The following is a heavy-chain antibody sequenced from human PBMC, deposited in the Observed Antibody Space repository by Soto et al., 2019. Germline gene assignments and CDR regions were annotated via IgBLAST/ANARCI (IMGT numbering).Heavy chain of an antibody. CDR3: SRCSGGACHKNYGMDV. CDR2: ISPSSGHI. J-gene: IGHJ6*02. Sequence: EVHLVESGGGLVKPGGSLRLSCAVSGFTFSSCTMNWVRQAPGKGLEWVSSISPSSGHIYYADSVKGRFTISRDNAKNSLFLQMNSQRSEDTAVYYCSRCSGGACHKNYGMDVWGQGTTVTVSS. D-gene: IGHD2-15*01. V-gene: IGHV3-21*06. CDR1: GFTFSSCT.